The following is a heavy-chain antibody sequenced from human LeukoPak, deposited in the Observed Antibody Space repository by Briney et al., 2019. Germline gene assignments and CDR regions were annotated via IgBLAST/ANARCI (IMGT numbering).Heavy chain of an antibody. V-gene: IGHV1-18*01. D-gene: IGHD3-16*02. CDR2: ISAYNGNT. Sequence: GASVKVSCKASGYTFTSYGISWVRQAPGQGLEWMGWISAYNGNTNYAQKLQGRVTMTTDTSTSTAYMELRSLRSDDTAVYYCARDHVFITFGGVIVGYYFDYWGQGTLVTVSS. CDR3: ARDHVFITFGGVIVGYYFDY. J-gene: IGHJ4*02. CDR1: GYTFTSYG.